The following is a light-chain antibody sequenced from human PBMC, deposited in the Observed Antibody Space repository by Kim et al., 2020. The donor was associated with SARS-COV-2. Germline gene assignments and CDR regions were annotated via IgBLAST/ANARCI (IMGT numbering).Light chain of an antibody. V-gene: IGLV2-18*02. CDR2: EVS. CDR3: SSYTSSSTLV. Sequence: SVTISCTRTRRILGSYNRVPWYQPPPGTAPILMIYEVSNRPSGVPDRFSGSKSGNTASLTISGLQAEDEADYYCSSYTSSSTLVFGGGTQLTLL. J-gene: IGLJ2*01. CDR1: RRILGSYNR.